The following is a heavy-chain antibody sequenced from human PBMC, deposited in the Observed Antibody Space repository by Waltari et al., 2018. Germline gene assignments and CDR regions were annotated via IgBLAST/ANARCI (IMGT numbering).Heavy chain of an antibody. Sequence: QVQLVQSGAEVKKPGASVKVSCKVSGYTLTELSMHWVRQAPGKGLEWMGGLDPEDGETIYAQKVQGRVTMTEDTSTDTAYMELSSLRSEDTAVYYCATARITMVRGVLYYYYGMDVWGQGTTVTVSS. CDR3: ATARITMVRGVLYYYYGMDV. CDR2: LDPEDGET. D-gene: IGHD3-10*01. J-gene: IGHJ6*02. V-gene: IGHV1-24*01. CDR1: GYTLTELS.